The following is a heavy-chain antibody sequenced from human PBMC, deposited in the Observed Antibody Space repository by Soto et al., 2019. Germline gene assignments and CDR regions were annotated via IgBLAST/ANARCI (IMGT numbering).Heavy chain of an antibody. CDR2: IYATGDT. V-gene: IGHV4-4*07. CDR3: VRDGTKNLRDRFEP. J-gene: IGHJ5*02. D-gene: IGHD1-26*01. Sequence: SETLSLTCNVSGASLGRYYWSWIRQPPGKGLEWIGRIYATGDTDYNPSLKSRISMSVDMSKKQFSLTLRSVTAADTAIYYCVRDGTKNLRDRFEPWGRGILVTSPQ. CDR1: GASLGRYY.